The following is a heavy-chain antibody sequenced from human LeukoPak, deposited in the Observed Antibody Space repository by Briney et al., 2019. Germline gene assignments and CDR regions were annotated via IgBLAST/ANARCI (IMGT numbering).Heavy chain of an antibody. CDR3: ARDMGIAADY. CDR2: ISTSSSYI. V-gene: IGHV3-21*01. J-gene: IGHJ4*02. CDR1: GFTFSSYS. D-gene: IGHD6-13*01. Sequence: GGSLRLSCAASGFTFSSYSMNWVRQAPGKGLEWVSSISTSSSYIYYVDSVKGRFTISRDNAKNSLYLQMNSLRAEDTAVYYCARDMGIAADYRGQGTLVTVSS.